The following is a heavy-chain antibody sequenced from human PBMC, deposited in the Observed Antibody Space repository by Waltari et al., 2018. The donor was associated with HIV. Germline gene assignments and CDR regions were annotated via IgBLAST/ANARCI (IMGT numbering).Heavy chain of an antibody. CDR2: IYTSGST. CDR1: GGSISSGSYY. Sequence: QVQLQESGPGLVKPSQTLSLTCSVSGGSISSGSYYWSWIRQPAGKGLEWIGRIYTSGSTNYNPSLKSRVSISVDTPKNQFSLKLSSVTAADTAVYYCASQYSYGLRPNFFDYWGQGTLVTVSS. J-gene: IGHJ4*02. CDR3: ASQYSYGLRPNFFDY. V-gene: IGHV4-61*02. D-gene: IGHD5-18*01.